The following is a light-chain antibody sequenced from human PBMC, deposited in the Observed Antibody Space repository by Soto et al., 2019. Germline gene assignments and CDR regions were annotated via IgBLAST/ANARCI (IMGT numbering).Light chain of an antibody. J-gene: IGLJ2*01. CDR3: NSYTRTNTRI. CDR1: SGDIGSYNR. Sequence: QSVLTQPASVSGSPGQSITISCTGTSGDIGSYNRVSWYQQHPGKAPKLIIYEVTDRPSGVSNRFSGSKSGNTASLTISGLQTEDEAAYYCNSYTRTNTRIFGGGTKLTVL. V-gene: IGLV2-14*01. CDR2: EVT.